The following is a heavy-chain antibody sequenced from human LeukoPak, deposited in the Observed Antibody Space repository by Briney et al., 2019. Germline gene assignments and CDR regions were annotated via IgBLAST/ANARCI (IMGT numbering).Heavy chain of an antibody. CDR1: GYTFTSYD. D-gene: IGHD5-18*01. CDR2: MNPNSGNT. J-gene: IGHJ6*03. V-gene: IGHV1-8*02. Sequence: GASVKVSCKASGYTFTSYDINWVRQATGQGLEWMGWMNPNSGNTVDAQKFQGRVSMTRNTSIFTAYMELSSLRSEDTAVYYCARGKGVKVDTDMGGYYYYMDVWGKGTTVTISS. CDR3: ARGKGVKVDTDMGGYYYYMDV.